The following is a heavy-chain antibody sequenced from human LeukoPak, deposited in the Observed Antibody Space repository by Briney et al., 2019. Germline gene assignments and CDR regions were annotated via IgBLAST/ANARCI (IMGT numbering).Heavy chain of an antibody. CDR2: IWYDGSNK. J-gene: IGHJ6*02. CDR3: ARDPYGSGNYPGYYYYGMDL. CDR1: GFTFSSYG. V-gene: IGHV3-33*01. Sequence: GGSLRLSCAASGFTFSSYGMHWVRQAPGKGLEWVAVIWYDGSNKYYVDSVKGRFTISRENSKNTLYLQMNSLRAEDTAVYYCARDPYGSGNYPGYYYYGMDLWGQGTTVTVSS. D-gene: IGHD3-10*01.